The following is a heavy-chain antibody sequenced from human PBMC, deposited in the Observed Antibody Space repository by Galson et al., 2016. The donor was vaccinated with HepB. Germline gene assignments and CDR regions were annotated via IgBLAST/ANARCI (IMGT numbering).Heavy chain of an antibody. V-gene: IGHV3-30-3*01. J-gene: IGHJ4*02. CDR2: ISYDGSNK. CDR1: GFTFSSYA. Sequence: SLRLSCAASGFTFSSYAMHWVRQAPGKGPEWVAVISYDGSNKYYADSVKGRFTISRDNSKNTLYLQMNSLRAEDTAVYYCARDRGYSYGYLVSYYFDYWGQGILVTVSS. CDR3: ARDRGYSYGYLVSYYFDY. D-gene: IGHD5-18*01.